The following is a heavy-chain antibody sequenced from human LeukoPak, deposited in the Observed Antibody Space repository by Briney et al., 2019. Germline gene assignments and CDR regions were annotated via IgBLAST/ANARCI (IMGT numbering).Heavy chain of an antibody. CDR1: GGSISSSSYY. V-gene: IGHV4-39*07. D-gene: IGHD3-16*02. CDR2: IYYSGST. Sequence: SETLSLTCTVSGGSISSSSYYWGWIRQPPGKGLEWIGSIYYSGSTYYNPSLKSRVTISVDTSKNQFSLKLSSVTAADTAVYYCARGVIPTQFDYWGQGTLVTVSS. CDR3: ARGVIPTQFDY. J-gene: IGHJ4*02.